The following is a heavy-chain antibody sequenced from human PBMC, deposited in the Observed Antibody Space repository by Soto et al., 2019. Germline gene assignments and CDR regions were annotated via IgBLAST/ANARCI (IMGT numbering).Heavy chain of an antibody. Sequence: GGSLRLSCAASGFTFSSYEMNWVRQAPGKGLEWVSYISSSGSTIYYADSVKGRFTISRDNAKNSLYLQMNSLRAEDTAVYYCARAPGYYGMDVWGQGTTVTVSS. J-gene: IGHJ6*02. V-gene: IGHV3-48*03. CDR1: GFTFSSYE. CDR2: ISSSGSTI. CDR3: ARAPGYYGMDV.